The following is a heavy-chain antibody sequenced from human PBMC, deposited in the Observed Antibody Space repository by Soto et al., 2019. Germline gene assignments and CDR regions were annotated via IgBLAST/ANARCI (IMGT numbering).Heavy chain of an antibody. J-gene: IGHJ5*02. V-gene: IGHV1-18*04. CDR2: ISAYNGYT. CDR3: ARVGYYYGSGSYLFDP. D-gene: IGHD3-10*01. Sequence: QVQLVQSGAEVKKPGASVKVSCKASGYTFTSHSISWVRRAPGEGLEWGGWISAYNGYTNYAENFQGRVTMTTDASTSTAYMERRSLRSDDTAVYYCARVGYYYGSGSYLFDPWGQGTLVTVSS. CDR1: GYTFTSHS.